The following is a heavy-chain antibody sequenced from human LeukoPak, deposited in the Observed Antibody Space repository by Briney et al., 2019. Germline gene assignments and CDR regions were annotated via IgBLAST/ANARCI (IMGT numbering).Heavy chain of an antibody. CDR1: GFTFSTYG. CDR3: LTTVTTWLFDY. J-gene: IGHJ4*02. Sequence: GGSLRLSCAASGFTFSTYGMHWVRQAPGKGLEWVAFIRFDGSNRYYADSVQGRFTISRDNSKNTLYLQMNSLRAEDTAVYYCLTTVTTWLFDYWGQGTLVTVSS. V-gene: IGHV3-30*02. D-gene: IGHD4-17*01. CDR2: IRFDGSNR.